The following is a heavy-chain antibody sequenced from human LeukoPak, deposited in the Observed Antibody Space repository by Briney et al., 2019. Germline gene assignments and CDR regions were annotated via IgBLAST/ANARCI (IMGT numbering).Heavy chain of an antibody. Sequence: PSETLSLTCAVYGGSFSGYYWSWIRQPPGKGLEWIGEINHSGSTNYNPSLKSRVTISVDTSKNQFSLKLSSVTAADTAVYYCARHDYSNPIHYWGQGTLVTVSS. CDR1: GGSFSGYY. J-gene: IGHJ4*02. CDR2: INHSGST. V-gene: IGHV4-34*01. D-gene: IGHD4-11*01. CDR3: ARHDYSNPIHY.